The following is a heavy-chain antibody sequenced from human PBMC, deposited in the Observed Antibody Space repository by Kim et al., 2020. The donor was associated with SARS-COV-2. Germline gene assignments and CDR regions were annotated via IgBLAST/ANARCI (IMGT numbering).Heavy chain of an antibody. CDR3: AKDRGGSGSYYDYYYYGMDV. D-gene: IGHD3-10*01. V-gene: IGHV3-23*01. CDR2: ISGSGGST. Sequence: RGSLRLSCAASGFTFSSYAMSWVRQAPGKGLEWVSAISGSGGSTYYADSVKGRFTISRDNSKNTLYLQMNSLRAEDTAVYYCAKDRGGSGSYYDYYYYGMDVWGQGTTVTVSS. J-gene: IGHJ6*02. CDR1: GFTFSSYA.